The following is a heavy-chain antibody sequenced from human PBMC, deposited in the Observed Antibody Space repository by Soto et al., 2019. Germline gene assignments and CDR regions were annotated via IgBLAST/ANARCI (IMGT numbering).Heavy chain of an antibody. CDR2: INHSGST. J-gene: IGHJ6*03. D-gene: IGHD3-3*01. CDR3: AREVSQYYDFWSGYSDYYYYYYMDV. CDR1: GGSFSGYY. V-gene: IGHV4-34*01. Sequence: QVQLQQWGAGLLKPSETLSLTCAVYGGSFSGYYWSWIRQPPGKGLEWIGEINHSGSTNYNPSLKSRVTISVDTSKNQFSLELSSVTAADTAVYYCAREVSQYYDFWSGYSDYYYYYYMDVWGKGTTVTVSS.